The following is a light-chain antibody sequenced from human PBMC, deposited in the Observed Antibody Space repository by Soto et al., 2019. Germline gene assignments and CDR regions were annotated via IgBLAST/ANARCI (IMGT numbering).Light chain of an antibody. Sequence: EIVLTQSPGTLSLSPGERATLSCRASQSVSSPYLAWYQQKPGQAPRLLIYGASSRATGIPDSFSGSGSGTDFPLTISRLEPEDFAVYYCQRYDISPFPFGQGTKLEIK. J-gene: IGKJ2*01. V-gene: IGKV3-20*01. CDR3: QRYDISPFP. CDR1: QSVSSPY. CDR2: GAS.